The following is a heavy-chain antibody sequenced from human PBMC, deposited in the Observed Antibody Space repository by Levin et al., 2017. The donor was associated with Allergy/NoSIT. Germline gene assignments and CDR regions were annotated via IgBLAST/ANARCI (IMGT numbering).Heavy chain of an antibody. D-gene: IGHD3-10*01. CDR2: ISYDGSNK. CDR1: GFTFSSYA. J-gene: IGHJ6*03. Sequence: PGGSLRLSCAASGFTFSSYAMHWVRQAPGKGLEWVAVISYDGSNKYYADSVKGRFTISRDNSKNTLYLQMNSLRAEDTAVYYCARGGWGGSGSYYYYYYYMDVWGKGTTVTVSS. CDR3: ARGGWGGSGSYYYYYYYMDV. V-gene: IGHV3-30-3*01.